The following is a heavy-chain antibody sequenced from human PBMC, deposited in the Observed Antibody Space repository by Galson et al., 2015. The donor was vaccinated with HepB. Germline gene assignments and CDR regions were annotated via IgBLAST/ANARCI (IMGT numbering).Heavy chain of an antibody. J-gene: IGHJ6*02. D-gene: IGHD3-10*01. CDR3: ARVYGSGSYFSYPAPRYYYYGMDV. CDR2: IHYSRNT. Sequence: ETLSLTCAVSGGSFSSDYWRWIRQSPGKGLEWIGYIHYSRNTHYNPSLKSRVTISLDTSKNHFSLKLSSVTAADTAVYYCARVYGSGSYFSYPAPRYYYYGMDVWGQGTTVTVSS. V-gene: IGHV4-59*01. CDR1: GGSFSSDY.